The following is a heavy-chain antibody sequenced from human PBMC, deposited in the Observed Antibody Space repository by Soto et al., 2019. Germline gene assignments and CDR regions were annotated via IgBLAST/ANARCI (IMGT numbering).Heavy chain of an antibody. D-gene: IGHD3-10*01. J-gene: IGHJ4*02. Sequence: QVQLVQSGAEVKKPGASVKVSCKASGYTFTGYYMHWVRQAPGQGLEWMGWINPNSGGTNYAQKFQGWVTMTRDTSISTAYMELSRLRSDDTAVYYCARDNTKYYYGSGSYYFDYWGQGTLVTVPS. CDR1: GYTFTGYY. CDR3: ARDNTKYYYGSGSYYFDY. CDR2: INPNSGGT. V-gene: IGHV1-2*04.